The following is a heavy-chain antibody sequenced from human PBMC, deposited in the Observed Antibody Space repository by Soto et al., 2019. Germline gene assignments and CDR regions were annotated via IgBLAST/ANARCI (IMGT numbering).Heavy chain of an antibody. CDR3: AREGLPGGVYYYGSGSYYNAFDP. CDR1: GASISSYY. J-gene: IGHJ5*02. Sequence: LSLTFTVSGASISSYYWNWIRQPAGKGLEWIGRIYTSVSTNYNPSLKSRLTMSVDTSKNQFSLKLTSVTAADTAVYYCAREGLPGGVYYYGSGSYYNAFDPWGQGTLVTVSS. CDR2: IYTSVST. D-gene: IGHD3-10*01. V-gene: IGHV4-4*07.